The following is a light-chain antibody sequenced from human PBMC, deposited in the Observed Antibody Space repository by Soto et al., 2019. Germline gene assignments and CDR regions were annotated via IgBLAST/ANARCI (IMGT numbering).Light chain of an antibody. CDR1: RSLLQSDEKHY. CDR2: SGS. CDR3: MQAIQIPWT. V-gene: IGKV2-28*01. J-gene: IGKJ1*01. Sequence: DIVMTQSPLSLSVTPREPASISCRSDRSLLQSDEKHYLDWYLQKPGRSPQLLIYSGSVRASGVPERFSGSGAGTDCPLKISRVESEDVGVYYCMQAIQIPWTFGQGTKVEIK.